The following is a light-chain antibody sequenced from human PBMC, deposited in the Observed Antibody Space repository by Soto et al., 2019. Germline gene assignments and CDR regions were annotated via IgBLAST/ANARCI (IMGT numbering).Light chain of an antibody. J-gene: IGKJ5*01. Sequence: EIVMTHSPATLSVSPWEIATLSCRASQSVSSNLAWYQQKPGQDPRLLIYGASTRATGIPARFSGSGSGTDFTLTISCLEPEDFAVYYCQQRSNWPPVTFGQGTRLEIK. CDR2: GAS. CDR1: QSVSSN. V-gene: IGKV3-11*01. CDR3: QQRSNWPPVT.